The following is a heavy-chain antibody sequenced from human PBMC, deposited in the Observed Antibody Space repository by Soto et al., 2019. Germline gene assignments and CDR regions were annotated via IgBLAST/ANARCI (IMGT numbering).Heavy chain of an antibody. Sequence: SVKVSCKASGGTFSSYAISWVRQAPGQGLEWVGGIIPIFGTANYAQKFQGRVTITADESTSTAYMELSSLRSEDTAVYYCAGFNPGYCSGGSCYRYYYYGMDVWGQGATVTVSS. CDR1: GGTFSSYA. D-gene: IGHD2-15*01. V-gene: IGHV1-69*13. CDR2: IIPIFGTA. J-gene: IGHJ6*02. CDR3: AGFNPGYCSGGSCYRYYYYGMDV.